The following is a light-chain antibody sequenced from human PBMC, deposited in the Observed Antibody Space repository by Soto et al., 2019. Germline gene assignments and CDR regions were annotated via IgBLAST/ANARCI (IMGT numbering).Light chain of an antibody. CDR2: DAS. J-gene: IGKJ1*01. CDR3: QQYDNWPPWT. CDR1: QSVSSN. V-gene: IGKV3-15*01. Sequence: EIVMTQSPATLSVSPGERATLSCRASQSVSSNLAWYQQKPGQAPRLLFYDASNRATGIPARFSGSGSGTEFTLTINSLQSEDFAVYYCQQYDNWPPWTFGQGTKVEI.